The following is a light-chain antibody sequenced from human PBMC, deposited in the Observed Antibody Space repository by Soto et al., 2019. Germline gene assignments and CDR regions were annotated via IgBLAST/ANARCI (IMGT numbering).Light chain of an antibody. Sequence: VLTQSRATLYSSPGETATLSCRASQSVSSSYLAWYQQKPGQAPRLLIYGASTRATGIPARFSGSASGTEFTLTISSLQSEDFAIYYCQQYNNWPLTSGGGTKVDIK. J-gene: IGKJ4*01. V-gene: IGKV3-15*01. CDR3: QQYNNWPLT. CDR2: GAS. CDR1: QSVSSSY.